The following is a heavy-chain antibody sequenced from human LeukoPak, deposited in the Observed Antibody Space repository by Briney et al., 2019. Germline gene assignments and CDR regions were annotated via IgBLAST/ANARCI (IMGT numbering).Heavy chain of an antibody. D-gene: IGHD6-13*01. CDR3: AKCLWQQLIQRTTLDY. Sequence: PGGSLRLSCAASGFTFSSYAMSWVRQVPGKGLECISALTASGGSTYYADSVKGRFTISRDNSKNTVYLQMNSLRAEDTALYYCAKCLWQQLIQRTTLDYWGQGALVTVSS. CDR2: LTASGGST. J-gene: IGHJ4*02. V-gene: IGHV3-23*01. CDR1: GFTFSSYA.